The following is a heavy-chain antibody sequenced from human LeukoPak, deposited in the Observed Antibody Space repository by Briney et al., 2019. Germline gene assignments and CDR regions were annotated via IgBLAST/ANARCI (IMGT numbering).Heavy chain of an antibody. D-gene: IGHD3-16*01. CDR3: ARRRGTYQNDY. J-gene: IGHJ4*02. CDR1: GFTFDDYA. CDR2: ISWNSGSI. Sequence: GGSLRLSCAASGFTFDDYAMHWVRQAPGKGLEWVSGISWNSGSIGYAGSVKGRFSISRDNAKNSLYLQMNSLRAEDTAVYYCARRRGTYQNDYWGQGTLVTVSS. V-gene: IGHV3-9*01.